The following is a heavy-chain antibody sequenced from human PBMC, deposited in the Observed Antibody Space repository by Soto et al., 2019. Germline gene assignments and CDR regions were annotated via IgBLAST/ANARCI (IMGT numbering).Heavy chain of an antibody. CDR2: IYYSGST. Sequence: QVQLQESGPGLVKPSETLSLTCTVSGGSISSYYWSWIRQPPGKELEWIGYIYYSGSTNYNPSLKSRVTISINPAKKPFSLKLSSVNAAETALEYCARGLITVTSSYYFDHLGQGTLVTVSS. D-gene: IGHD4-17*01. CDR1: GGSISSYY. J-gene: IGHJ4*02. CDR3: ARGLITVTSSYYFDH. V-gene: IGHV4-59*01.